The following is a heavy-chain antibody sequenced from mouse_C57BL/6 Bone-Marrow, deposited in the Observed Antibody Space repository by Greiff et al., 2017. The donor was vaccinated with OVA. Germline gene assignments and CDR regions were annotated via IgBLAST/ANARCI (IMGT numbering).Heavy chain of an antibody. Sequence: VKLMESGAELVRPGASVTLSCKASGYTFTDYEMHWVKQTPVHGLEWIGAIDPETGGTAYNQKFKGKAILTADKSSSTAYMELRSLTSEDSAVYYCTRWGVKSYWGQGTLVTVSA. V-gene: IGHV1-15*01. CDR2: IDPETGGT. CDR3: TRWGVKSY. D-gene: IGHD2-2*01. J-gene: IGHJ3*01. CDR1: GYTFTDYE.